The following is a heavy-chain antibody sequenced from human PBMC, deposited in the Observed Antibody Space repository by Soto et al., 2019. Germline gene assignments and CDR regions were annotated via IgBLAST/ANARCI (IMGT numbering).Heavy chain of an antibody. CDR2: IYYSGST. V-gene: IGHV4-59*01. J-gene: IGHJ3*02. Sequence: QVQLQESGPGLVKPSETLSLTCTVSGGSISSYYWSWIRQPPGKGLEWIGYIYYSGSTNYNPSLKSRVTISVDTSKNQFSLKLSSVTAADTAVYYCARADIAYCGGDCYFPDAFDIWGQGIMVTVSS. CDR3: ARADIAYCGGDCYFPDAFDI. CDR1: GGSISSYY. D-gene: IGHD2-21*01.